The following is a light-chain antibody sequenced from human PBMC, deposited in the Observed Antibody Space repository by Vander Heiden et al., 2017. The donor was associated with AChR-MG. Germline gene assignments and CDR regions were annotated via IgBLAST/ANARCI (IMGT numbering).Light chain of an antibody. Sequence: IQLTQSPSTLSASVGDRVTITCRASQSISSWLAWYQQKPGKAPKLLIYKASSLESGVPSRFSGSGSGTEFTLTISSLQPDDFATYYCQQYNSPPITFGEGTRLEIK. CDR2: KAS. CDR1: QSISSW. V-gene: IGKV1-5*03. J-gene: IGKJ5*01. CDR3: QQYNSPPIT.